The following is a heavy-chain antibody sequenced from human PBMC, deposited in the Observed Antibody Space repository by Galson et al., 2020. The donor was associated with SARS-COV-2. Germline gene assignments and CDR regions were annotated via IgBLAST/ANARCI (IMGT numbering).Heavy chain of an antibody. Sequence: GGSLRLSCAASGFTFSSYAMHWVRQAPGKGLEWVAVISYDGSNKYYADSVKGRFTISRDNSKNTLYLQMNSLRAEDTAVYYCARDSHAHGSYLDTYYYYGMDVWGQGTTVTVSS. D-gene: IGHD1-26*01. J-gene: IGHJ6*02. CDR2: ISYDGSNK. CDR3: ARDSHAHGSYLDTYYYYGMDV. V-gene: IGHV3-30-3*01. CDR1: GFTFSSYA.